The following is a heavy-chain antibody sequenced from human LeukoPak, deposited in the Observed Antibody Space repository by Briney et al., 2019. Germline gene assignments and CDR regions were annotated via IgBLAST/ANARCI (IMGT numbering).Heavy chain of an antibody. D-gene: IGHD3-10*01. CDR2: ISGSGGGT. CDR3: AKDRSWGSGSYYQYYFDY. CDR1: GFTFSSYA. V-gene: IGHV3-23*01. J-gene: IGHJ4*02. Sequence: GGSLRLSCAASGFTFSSYAMSWVRQAPGKGLEWVSAISGSGGGTYYADSVKGRFTISRDNSKNTLYLQMNSLRAEDTALYYCAKDRSWGSGSYYQYYFDYWGQGTLVTVSS.